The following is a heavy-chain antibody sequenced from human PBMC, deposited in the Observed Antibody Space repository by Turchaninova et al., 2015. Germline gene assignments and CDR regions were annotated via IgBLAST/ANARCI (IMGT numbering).Heavy chain of an antibody. Sequence: QVQLQESGPGLVKPSATLSLTCTVSGYSISSGYYWGWIRQPPGKGLEWVTTVYHGGNTFYNPSLKSLVSLSIDTSKNQFSLKLTSVTAADTAVYYCATDSSTWYRFDYWGQGSLVTVSS. CDR1: GYSISSGYY. J-gene: IGHJ4*02. D-gene: IGHD6-13*01. V-gene: IGHV4-38-2*02. CDR3: ATDSSTWYRFDY. CDR2: VYHGGNT.